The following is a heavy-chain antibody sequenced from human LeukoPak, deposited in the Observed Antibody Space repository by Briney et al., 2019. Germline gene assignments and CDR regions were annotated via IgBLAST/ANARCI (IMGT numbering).Heavy chain of an antibody. CDR3: ARSAVQANTPFYFDF. D-gene: IGHD1-26*01. V-gene: IGHV3-48*01. CDR1: GFIFDSYG. CDR2: ISAGSSNT. J-gene: IGHJ4*02. Sequence: GGSLRLSCSASGFIFDSYGMNWVRQAPGSGLQWVAYISAGSSNTFYADSVKGRFTISRDDADNSLHLQMNRLSAEDTAVYYCARSAVQANTPFYFDFWGQGALVTVSS.